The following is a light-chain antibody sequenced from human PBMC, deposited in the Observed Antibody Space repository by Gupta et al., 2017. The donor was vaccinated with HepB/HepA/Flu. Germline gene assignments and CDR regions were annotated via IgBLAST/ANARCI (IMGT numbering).Light chain of an antibody. V-gene: IGKV1-39*01. Sequence: DIQMTQSPSYLSASVGDRVTITCRASQSISSYFNWYQQKTGKAPTLLLYAASSLQSGVPSRFSGSGSGTDFTLTISSLQPEDFATEYCRQRYSTPRTFGQGTKLEIK. CDR1: QSISSY. CDR2: AAS. CDR3: RQRYSTPRT. J-gene: IGKJ2*01.